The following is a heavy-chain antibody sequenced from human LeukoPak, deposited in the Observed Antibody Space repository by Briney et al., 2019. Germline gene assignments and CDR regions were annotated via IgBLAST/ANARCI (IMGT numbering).Heavy chain of an antibody. J-gene: IGHJ4*02. CDR1: GFTFSRYW. V-gene: IGHV3-74*01. CDR2: ISTDGSSS. CDR3: ARDNSADY. D-gene: IGHD2-21*01. Sequence: PGGSLRLSCAASGFTFSRYWMHWLRQGPGKGLVWVSRISTDGSSSTYADSVKGRFTISRDNTKNSLYLQMNSLRAEDTAVYYCARDNSADYWGQGTLVTVSS.